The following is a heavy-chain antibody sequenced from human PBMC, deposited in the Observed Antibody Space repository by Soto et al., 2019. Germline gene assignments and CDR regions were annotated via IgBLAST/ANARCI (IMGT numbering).Heavy chain of an antibody. J-gene: IGHJ4*02. Sequence: GGSLRLSCAASGFTFSSYAMSWVRQAPGKGLEWVSAISGSGGSTYYADSVKGRFTISRDNSKNTLYLQMNSLRAEDTAVYYCAKVPYYDSSGYPGYFDDWGQGTLVTVSS. CDR2: ISGSGGST. V-gene: IGHV3-23*01. CDR3: AKVPYYDSSGYPGYFDD. D-gene: IGHD3-22*01. CDR1: GFTFSSYA.